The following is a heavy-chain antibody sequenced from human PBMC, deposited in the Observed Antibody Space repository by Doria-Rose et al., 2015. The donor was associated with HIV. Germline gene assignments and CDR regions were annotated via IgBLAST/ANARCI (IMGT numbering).Heavy chain of an antibody. Sequence: VQLQESGGGLVQPGRSLRPSCVGSGFSFESYAMHWVRLAPGKGLEWVAGISWDSGAKGNADSVEGRFTISRDNAKKSVYLEMRSLRPEDTAFYYCAKAPIIGPKYYFYMDVWGKGTSVTVSS. CDR2: ISWDSGAK. J-gene: IGHJ6*03. CDR1: GFSFESYA. D-gene: IGHD3-3*01. CDR3: AKAPIIGPKYYFYMDV. V-gene: IGHV3-9*01.